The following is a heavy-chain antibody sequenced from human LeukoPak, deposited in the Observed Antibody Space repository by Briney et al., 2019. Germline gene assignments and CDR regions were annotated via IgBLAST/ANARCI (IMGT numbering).Heavy chain of an antibody. CDR2: ISSTSTFI. V-gene: IGHV3-21*01. D-gene: IGHD3-22*01. J-gene: IGHJ6*03. Sequence: GGSLRLSCAASGLTFSRYSMNWVRQAPGKGLEWVASISSTSTFIYSADSVKGRFTISRDTAKNSLFPQMNSLRAEDTAIYYCARDYFDSSDYPQTYYYYYMDVWGKGTTVTVSS. CDR1: GLTFSRYS. CDR3: ARDYFDSSDYPQTYYYYYMDV.